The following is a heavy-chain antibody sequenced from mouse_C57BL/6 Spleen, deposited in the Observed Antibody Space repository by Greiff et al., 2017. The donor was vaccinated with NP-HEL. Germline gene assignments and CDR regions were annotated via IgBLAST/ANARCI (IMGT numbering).Heavy chain of an antibody. J-gene: IGHJ2*01. CDR1: GYSFSSYW. CDR2: IYPGDGDT. V-gene: IGHV1-80*01. CDR3: AREDDYDNFDY. D-gene: IGHD2-4*01. Sequence: QVQLQQSGAELVKPGASVKISCKASGYSFSSYWMNWVKQRPGKGLEWIGQIYPGDGDTNYNGKFKGKATLTADKSSSTAYMQLSSLTSEDSAVYFCAREDDYDNFDYWGQGTTLTVSS.